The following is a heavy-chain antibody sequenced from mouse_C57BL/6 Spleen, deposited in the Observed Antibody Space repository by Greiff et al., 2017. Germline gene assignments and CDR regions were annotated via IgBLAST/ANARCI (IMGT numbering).Heavy chain of an antibody. V-gene: IGHV1-76*01. D-gene: IGHD1-3*01. CDR3: AIQWDY. Sequence: QVQLQQPGAELVRPGASVKLSCKASGYTFTDYYINWVKQRPGQGLEWIARIYPGSGNTYYNEKFKGKATLTVEKSSSTAYMQLSSLTSEDYAVYYCAIQWDYWGQGATLTVAS. J-gene: IGHJ2*01. CDR1: GYTFTDYY. CDR2: IYPGSGNT.